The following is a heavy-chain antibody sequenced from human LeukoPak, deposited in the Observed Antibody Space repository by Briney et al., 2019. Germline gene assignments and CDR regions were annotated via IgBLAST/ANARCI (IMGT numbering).Heavy chain of an antibody. J-gene: IGHJ4*02. CDR2: VNQGATQK. Sequence: GGSLRLSCAASGFDFSTQWMSWVRQAPGKGLEWVAIVNQGATQKYYVDSVKGRFTISRDNAENSLYLQMNSVRADDTAVYYCAREDSSGYYPDYWGQGTLVTVSS. V-gene: IGHV3-7*01. CDR3: AREDSSGYYPDY. D-gene: IGHD3-22*01. CDR1: GFDFSTQW.